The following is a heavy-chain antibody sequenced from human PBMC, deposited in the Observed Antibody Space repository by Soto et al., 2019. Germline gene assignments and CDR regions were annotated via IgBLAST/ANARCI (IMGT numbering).Heavy chain of an antibody. D-gene: IGHD5-18*01. CDR2: INPSGGST. CDR3: ARDTTGYSYGFEDDY. V-gene: IGHV1-46*03. CDR1: GYTFTSYY. J-gene: IGHJ4*02. Sequence: GASVKVSCKASGYTFTSYYMHWVRQAPGQGLEWMGIINPSGGSTSYAQKFQGRVTMTRDTSTSTVYMELSSLRSEDTAVYYCARDTTGYSYGFEDDYWGQGTLVTVSS.